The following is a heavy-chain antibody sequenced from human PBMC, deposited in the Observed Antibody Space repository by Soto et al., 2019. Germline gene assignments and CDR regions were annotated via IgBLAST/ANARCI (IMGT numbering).Heavy chain of an antibody. CDR2: ISYDGSNK. Sequence: QVQLVESGGGVVQPGRSLRLSCAASGFTFSSYAMHWVRQAPGKGLEWVAVISYDGSNKYYADSVKGRFTISRDNSKNTLYLQMNSLRAEDTVVYYCARDLGGTMRVVVTHYFDYWGQGTLVTVSS. CDR1: GFTFSSYA. CDR3: ARDLGGTMRVVVTHYFDY. D-gene: IGHD3-22*01. V-gene: IGHV3-30-3*01. J-gene: IGHJ4*02.